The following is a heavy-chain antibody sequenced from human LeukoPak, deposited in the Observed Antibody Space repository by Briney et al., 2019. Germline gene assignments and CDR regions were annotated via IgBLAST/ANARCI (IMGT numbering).Heavy chain of an antibody. CDR1: GGSINTYF. CDR2: ISSGGGT. D-gene: IGHD3-3*01. Sequence: SETLSLTCTASGGSINTYFWSWIRQPPGKGLEWIGYISSGGGTNYNPSLKSRVTISVDTSKNQFSLKLSSVTAADTAVYYCARGSAYYNYWGQGTLVPVSS. V-gene: IGHV4-59*01. CDR3: ARGSAYYNY. J-gene: IGHJ4*02.